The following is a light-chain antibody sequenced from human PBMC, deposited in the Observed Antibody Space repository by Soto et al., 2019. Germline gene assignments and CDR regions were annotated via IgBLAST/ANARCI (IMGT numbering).Light chain of an antibody. V-gene: IGKV3-20*01. CDR3: HQYGSSPGT. CDR2: DAS. CDR1: QSVASNA. J-gene: IGKJ5*01. Sequence: ESGLPQFGGTLSLSRGEIAVVAGRVSQSVASNALAWYQQKGGQAPRLVLNDASSRATGIPDRFSGGGSGTDFTLTISRLEPEDFALYYCHQYGSSPGTFGQGTRLEIK.